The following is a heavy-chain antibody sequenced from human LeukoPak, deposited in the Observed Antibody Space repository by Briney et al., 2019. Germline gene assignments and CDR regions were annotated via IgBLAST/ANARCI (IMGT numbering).Heavy chain of an antibody. Sequence: SGGSLRLSCAASGFTFDDYAMHWVRQAPGKGLEWVSSINYNSGSIDYADSVKGRFTISRDNAKSSLYLQMNSLRAEDTALYYCAKGSRIGRWLPLDYWGQGTLVTASS. J-gene: IGHJ4*02. V-gene: IGHV3-9*01. CDR2: INYNSGSI. CDR1: GFTFDDYA. CDR3: AKGSRIGRWLPLDY. D-gene: IGHD5-24*01.